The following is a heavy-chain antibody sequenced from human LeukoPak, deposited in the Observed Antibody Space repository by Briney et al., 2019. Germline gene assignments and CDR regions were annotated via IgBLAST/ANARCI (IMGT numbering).Heavy chain of an antibody. CDR2: IYYSGTT. Sequence: SETLSLTCTVSGGSISSYYWSWIRQPPGKGLEWIGYIYYSGTTNYNPSLKSRVTISVDTSKNQFSLKLRSVTAAVTAVYYCARGGWGWFDPWGQGTLVTVSS. CDR3: ARGGWGWFDP. D-gene: IGHD3-16*01. CDR1: GGSISSYY. J-gene: IGHJ5*02. V-gene: IGHV4-59*01.